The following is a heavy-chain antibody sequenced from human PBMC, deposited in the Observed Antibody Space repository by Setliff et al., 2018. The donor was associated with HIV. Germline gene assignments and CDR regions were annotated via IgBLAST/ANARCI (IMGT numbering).Heavy chain of an antibody. CDR2: ISTYSDET. J-gene: IGHJ6*02. Sequence: ASVKVSCKVSGYTFPDYYMQWVRQAPGKGLEWMGWISTYSDETSYAQKLQGRVTMTTDTSTSTAYMELRRRTFDDTAVYYCARDVEHMMDVWGQGTTVTVSS. CDR1: GYTFPDYY. CDR3: ARDVEHMMDV. V-gene: IGHV1-18*04.